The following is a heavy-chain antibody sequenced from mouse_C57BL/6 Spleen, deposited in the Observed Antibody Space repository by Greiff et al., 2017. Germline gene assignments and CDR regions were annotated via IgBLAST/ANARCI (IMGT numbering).Heavy chain of an antibody. J-gene: IGHJ1*03. CDR3: TASLRPWYFDV. Sequence: EVKVEESGGGLVQPGGSMKLSCVASGFTFSNYWMNWVRQSPEKGLEWVAQIRLKSDYYASHDAESVKGRFTISRDDSKRSVNLQMNDLRAEDTGIYYCTASLRPWYFDVWGTGTTVTVSS. V-gene: IGHV6-3*01. D-gene: IGHD1-1*01. CDR2: IRLKSDYYAS. CDR1: GFTFSNYW.